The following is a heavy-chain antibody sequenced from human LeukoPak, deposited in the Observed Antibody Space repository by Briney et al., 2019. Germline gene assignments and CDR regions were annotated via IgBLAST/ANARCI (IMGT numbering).Heavy chain of an antibody. Sequence: ASVKVSCKSSGYPFTDYYIHWVRQAPGQGPEYMGWINPNSGGANYAQKFEGRVTMTRDTSINTAYMELSRLRSDNTAVYFCAREMINDLSFDYWGQGTLVTVFS. D-gene: IGHD3-16*01. V-gene: IGHV1-2*02. CDR3: AREMINDLSFDY. CDR1: GYPFTDYY. CDR2: INPNSGGA. J-gene: IGHJ4*02.